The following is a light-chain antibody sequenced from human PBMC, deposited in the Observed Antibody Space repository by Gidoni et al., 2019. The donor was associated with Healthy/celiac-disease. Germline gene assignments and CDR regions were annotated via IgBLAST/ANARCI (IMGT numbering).Light chain of an antibody. CDR2: DVN. V-gene: IGLV2-11*01. J-gene: IGLJ2*01. CDR3: CSYAGSYTFG. CDR1: SSDVGAYNY. Sequence: QSALTQPRSVSGSPGQSVTISCTGTSSDVGAYNYVPWYQQPPGKAPKLMIYDVNKRPSGVPDRFSGSKSGNTASLTISGLQAEDEADYYCCSYAGSYTFGFGGGTTLTVL.